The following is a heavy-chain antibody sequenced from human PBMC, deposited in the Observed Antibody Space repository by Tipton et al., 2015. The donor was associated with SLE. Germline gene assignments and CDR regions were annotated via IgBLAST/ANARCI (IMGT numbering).Heavy chain of an antibody. CDR3: ARRRESSSSLDY. CDR1: GGSIGSRSYY. V-gene: IGHV4-39*07. CDR2: IYYSGST. Sequence: TLSLTCTVSGGSIGSRSYYWGWIRQPPGKGLEWIGSIYYSGSTYYNPSLKSRVTISVDTSKKEFSLKLSYVTAADTAVYYCARRRESSSSLDYWGQGTLVTVSS. J-gene: IGHJ4*02. D-gene: IGHD6-6*01.